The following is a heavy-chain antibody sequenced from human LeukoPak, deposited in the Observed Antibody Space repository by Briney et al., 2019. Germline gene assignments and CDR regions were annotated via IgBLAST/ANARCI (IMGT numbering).Heavy chain of an antibody. CDR1: GYTFIDCY. Sequence: ASVKVSCKASGYTFIDCYILWVRQAPGQGLEWMGWITHNSGNKGYAEKVQGRVTMTRNTSISTAHMGLSSLRSEDTAVYYCARSFVGDYYYYGMDVWGQGTTVTVSS. D-gene: IGHD2-15*01. J-gene: IGHJ6*02. V-gene: IGHV1-8*02. CDR2: ITHNSGNK. CDR3: ARSFVGDYYYYGMDV.